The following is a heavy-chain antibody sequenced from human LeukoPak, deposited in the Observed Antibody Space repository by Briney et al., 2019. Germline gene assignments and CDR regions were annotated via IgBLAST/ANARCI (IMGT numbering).Heavy chain of an antibody. V-gene: IGHV4-39*01. CDR3: ARNMSGYSYGYEGTLYYYYMDV. D-gene: IGHD5-18*01. CDR2: IYYSGST. Sequence: SETLSLTCTVSGGSISSNTYYWGWIRQPPGKGLEWIGSIYYSGSTHYNPSLKSRVTISVDTSKNQFSLKLSSVTAADTAVYYCARNMSGYSYGYEGTLYYYYMDVWGKGTTVTVS. J-gene: IGHJ6*03. CDR1: GGSISSNTYY.